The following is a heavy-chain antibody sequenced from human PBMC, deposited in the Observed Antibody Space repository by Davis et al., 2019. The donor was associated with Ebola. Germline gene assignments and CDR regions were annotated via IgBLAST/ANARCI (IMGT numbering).Heavy chain of an antibody. CDR1: GFTFSGPA. J-gene: IGHJ4*02. Sequence: PGGSLRLSCAASGFTFSGPAMHWVRQASGKGLEWVGRIRSKANSYATAYAASVKGRFTISSDDSKNTAYLQMNSLKTEDTAVYYCSRSGPDNWGQGTLVTVSS. V-gene: IGHV3-73*01. CDR2: IRSKANSYAT. CDR3: SRSGPDN. D-gene: IGHD1-26*01.